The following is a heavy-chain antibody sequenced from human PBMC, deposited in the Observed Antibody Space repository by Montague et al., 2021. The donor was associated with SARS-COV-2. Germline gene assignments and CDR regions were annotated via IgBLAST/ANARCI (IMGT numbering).Heavy chain of an antibody. Sequence: SETLSLTCTVSGGSVSRISYYWCWIRQPPGKGLEYIGSFYYAGGTQYNPSLKSRVTISVDTSNYQFSLKMTSVTAADTAVYFWARLYGSSLDYWGQGTLVTVSS. J-gene: IGHJ4*02. D-gene: IGHD4-17*01. CDR1: GGSVSRISYY. V-gene: IGHV4-39*01. CDR3: ARLYGSSLDY. CDR2: FYYAGGT.